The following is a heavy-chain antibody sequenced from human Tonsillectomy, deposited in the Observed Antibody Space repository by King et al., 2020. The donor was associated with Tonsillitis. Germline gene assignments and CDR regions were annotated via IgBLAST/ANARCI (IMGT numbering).Heavy chain of an antibody. V-gene: IGHV4-39*01. J-gene: IGHJ3*02. CDR3: ATSHINSVEHAFDI. Sequence: QLQESGPGLVKPSETLSLTCTVSGGSISSRDYYWGWIRQPPGKGLEWIGSVYYSGSTYYIPSLQSRITISVDTSKRRFSLQLTSVTAPDTAVYYCATSHINSVEHAFDIWGQGTLVTVSS. D-gene: IGHD2-21*01. CDR2: VYYSGST. CDR1: GGSISSRDYY.